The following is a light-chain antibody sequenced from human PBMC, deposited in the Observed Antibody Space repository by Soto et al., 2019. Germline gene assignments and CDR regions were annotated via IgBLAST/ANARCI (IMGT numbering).Light chain of an antibody. CDR3: QQRSNWLT. Sequence: EIVFTQSPATLSLSPGERATLSCRASQSVSSYLAWYQQKPGQAPRLLIYDASNRATGIPARFSGSGSGTNFTHTISSLEPEDFAVYYCQQRSNWLTFGGGPKVEIK. CDR1: QSVSSY. J-gene: IGKJ4*01. V-gene: IGKV3-11*01. CDR2: DAS.